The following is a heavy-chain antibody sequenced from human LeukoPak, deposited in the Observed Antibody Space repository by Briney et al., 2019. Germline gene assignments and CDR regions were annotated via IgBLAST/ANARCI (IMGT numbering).Heavy chain of an antibody. CDR1: GFTFSSYG. CDR2: ISGSGGST. Sequence: GGTLRLSCAASGFTFSSYGMSWVRQAPGRGLEWVSAISGSGGSTYYADSVKGRFTISRDNSKNTLYLQMNSLRAEDTAVYYCAKGLDYGDDYWGQGTLVTVSS. D-gene: IGHD4-17*01. CDR3: AKGLDYGDDY. V-gene: IGHV3-23*01. J-gene: IGHJ4*02.